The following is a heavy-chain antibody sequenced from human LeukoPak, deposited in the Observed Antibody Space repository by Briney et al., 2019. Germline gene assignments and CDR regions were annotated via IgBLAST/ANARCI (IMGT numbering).Heavy chain of an antibody. V-gene: IGHV3-53*01. CDR2: IYTGGGT. D-gene: IGHD3-22*01. Sequence: GGSLRLSCAVSGFSLITNFMSWVRQAPGKGLEWVSVIYTGGGTDHPDSVKGRFTISRGNSKNTLSLQMNSLRADDTAIYYCTRSGYRHPYHFESWGQGTLVSVSS. J-gene: IGHJ4*02. CDR1: GFSLITNF. CDR3: TRSGYRHPYHFES.